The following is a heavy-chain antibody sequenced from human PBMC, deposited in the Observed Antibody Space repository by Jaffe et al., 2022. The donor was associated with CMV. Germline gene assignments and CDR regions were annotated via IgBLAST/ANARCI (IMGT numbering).Heavy chain of an antibody. CDR3: ARHPGDIVVVTATPRGYFQH. CDR2: IYYSGST. CDR1: GGSISSSSYY. V-gene: IGHV4-39*01. D-gene: IGHD2-21*02. J-gene: IGHJ1*01. Sequence: QLQLQESGPGLVKPSETLSLTCTVSGGSISSSSYYWGWIRQPPGKGLEWIGSIYYSGSTYYNPSLKSRVTISVDTSKNQFSLKLSSVTAADTAVYYCARHPGDIVVVTATPRGYFQHWGQGTLVTVSS.